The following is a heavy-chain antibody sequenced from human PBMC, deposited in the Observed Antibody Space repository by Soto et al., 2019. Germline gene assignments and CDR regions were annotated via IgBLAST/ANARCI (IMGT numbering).Heavy chain of an antibody. CDR3: ARDYYDFWSGYSSQLWFDP. Sequence: ASVKVSCKASGYTFTSYGISWVRQAPGQGLEWMGWISAYNGNTNYAQKLQGRVTMTTDTSTSTAYMELRSLRSDDTAVYYCARDYYDFWSGYSSQLWFDPWGQGTLVTVSS. D-gene: IGHD3-3*01. V-gene: IGHV1-18*04. J-gene: IGHJ5*02. CDR2: ISAYNGNT. CDR1: GYTFTSYG.